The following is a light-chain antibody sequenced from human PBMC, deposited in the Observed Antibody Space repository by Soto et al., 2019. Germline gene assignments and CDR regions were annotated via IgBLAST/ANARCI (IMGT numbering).Light chain of an antibody. CDR2: AAS. J-gene: IGKJ1*01. Sequence: EIWLTQSPATLSLSPGERATLSCGASQSVGSSLAWYQQKLGQAPRLLIYAASDRATGIPGRLSGSGYGTDFTLIISSLQPEDFAFYYCQQGNTSPWTFGHGTKVDIK. V-gene: IGKV3-11*01. CDR1: QSVGSS. CDR3: QQGNTSPWT.